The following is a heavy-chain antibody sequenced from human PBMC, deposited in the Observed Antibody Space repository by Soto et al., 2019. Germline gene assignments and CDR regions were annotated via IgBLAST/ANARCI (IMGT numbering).Heavy chain of an antibody. V-gene: IGHV6-1*01. J-gene: IGHJ6*02. D-gene: IGHD3-16*01. CDR3: AREDDSKDYFYGMDA. CDR1: GDSVSSNTAA. CDR2: TYYRSKWFN. Sequence: TLSLTCAISGDSVSSNTAAWNWIRQSPSRGLEWLGRTYYRSKWFNNYAASLKSRITINPDTSKNQFSLQLNSVTPEDTGVYYCAREDDSKDYFYGMDAWGQGTTVTVSS.